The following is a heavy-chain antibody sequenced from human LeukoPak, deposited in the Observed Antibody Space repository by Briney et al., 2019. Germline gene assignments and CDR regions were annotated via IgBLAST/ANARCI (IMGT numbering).Heavy chain of an antibody. Sequence: PGTSLRVSCAASGFTFRNYGMHWVRQAPGKGLEWVAVIWYDGSIRYYADSVKGRFTISRDNSKNTLSLQMNSLRADDTAVYYCARDRRATVGRSGESHYLDSWGQGTLVTVSS. J-gene: IGHJ4*02. CDR3: ARDRRATVGRSGESHYLDS. V-gene: IGHV3-33*01. CDR1: GFTFRNYG. CDR2: IWYDGSIR. D-gene: IGHD7-27*01.